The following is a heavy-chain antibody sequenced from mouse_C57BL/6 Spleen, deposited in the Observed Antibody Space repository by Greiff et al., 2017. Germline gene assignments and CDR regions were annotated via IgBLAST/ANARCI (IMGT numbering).Heavy chain of an antibody. Sequence: QVQLKQSGAELASPGASVTLSCKASGYTFTDHIMNWVKKRPGQGLEWIGRIYPVSGETNYNQKFMGKATFSVDRSSSTVYMVLNSLTSEVPAVYDCGRSYYDYDGAMDYWGQGTSVTVSS. D-gene: IGHD2-4*01. J-gene: IGHJ4*01. CDR3: GRSYYDYDGAMDY. V-gene: IGHV1-11*01. CDR1: GYTFTDHI. CDR2: IYPVSGET.